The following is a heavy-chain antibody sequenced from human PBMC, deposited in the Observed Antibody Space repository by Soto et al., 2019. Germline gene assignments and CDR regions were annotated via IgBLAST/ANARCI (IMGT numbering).Heavy chain of an antibody. J-gene: IGHJ6*03. Sequence: SLRLSCAASGFTFSSYAMSWVRQAPGKGLEWVSAISGSGGSTYYADSVKGRFTISRDNSKNTLYLQMNSLRAEDTAVYYCAKAKDYYYYMDVWGKGTTVTVSS. CDR2: ISGSGGST. CDR3: AKAKDYYYYMDV. CDR1: GFTFSSYA. V-gene: IGHV3-23*01.